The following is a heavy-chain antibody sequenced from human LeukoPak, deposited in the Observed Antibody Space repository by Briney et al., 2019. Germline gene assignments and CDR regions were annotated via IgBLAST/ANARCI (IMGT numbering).Heavy chain of an antibody. CDR3: AREESYYYDSSGYSTLDY. CDR1: GLTLDDYG. Sequence: GGSLRLSCAASGLTLDDYGMSWVRQAPGKGLEWVSGINWNGGSTGYADSVKGRFTISRDNAKNSLYLQMNSLRAEDTALYYCAREESYYYDSSGYSTLDYWGQGTLVTVSS. CDR2: INWNGGST. V-gene: IGHV3-20*04. D-gene: IGHD3-22*01. J-gene: IGHJ4*02.